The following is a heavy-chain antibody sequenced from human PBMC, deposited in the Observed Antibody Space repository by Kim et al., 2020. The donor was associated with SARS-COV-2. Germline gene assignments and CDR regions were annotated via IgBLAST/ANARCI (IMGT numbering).Heavy chain of an antibody. Sequence: SETLSLTCTVSGGSISSGGYYWSWIRQHPGKGLEWIGYIYYSGSAYYNPSLKSRVTISVDTSKNQFSLKLSSVTAADTAVYYCARGSYSNYAAGAFDIWGQGTMVTVSS. J-gene: IGHJ3*02. V-gene: IGHV4-31*03. D-gene: IGHD4-4*01. CDR2: IYYSGSA. CDR3: ARGSYSNYAAGAFDI. CDR1: GGSISSGGYY.